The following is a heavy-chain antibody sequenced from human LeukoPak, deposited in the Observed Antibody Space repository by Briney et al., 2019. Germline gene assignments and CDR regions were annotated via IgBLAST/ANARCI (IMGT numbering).Heavy chain of an antibody. D-gene: IGHD5-18*01. CDR2: ISYDGSNK. V-gene: IGHV3-30-3*01. CDR3: AKARVGTAMAFDY. Sequence: GGSLRLSCAASGFTFSSYAMHWVRQAPGKGLEWVAVISYDGSNKYYADSVKGRFTISRDNSKNTLYLQMNSLRAEDTAVYYCAKARVGTAMAFDYWGQGTLVTVS. CDR1: GFTFSSYA. J-gene: IGHJ4*02.